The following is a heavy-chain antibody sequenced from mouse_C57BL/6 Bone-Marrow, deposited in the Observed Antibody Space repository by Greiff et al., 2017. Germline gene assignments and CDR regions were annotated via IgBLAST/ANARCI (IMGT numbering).Heavy chain of an antibody. CDR2: IDPSDSYT. V-gene: IGHV1-50*01. J-gene: IGHJ4*01. CDR1: GYTFTSYW. D-gene: IGHD2-1*01. Sequence: QVQLQQPGAELVKPGASVKLSCKASGYTFTSYWMQWVKQRPGQGLEWIGEIDPSDSYTNYNQKFKGKATLTVDTSSSTAYMQLSSLTSEDSAVYYCARGIYYGSYDYAMDYWGQGTSVTVSS. CDR3: ARGIYYGSYDYAMDY.